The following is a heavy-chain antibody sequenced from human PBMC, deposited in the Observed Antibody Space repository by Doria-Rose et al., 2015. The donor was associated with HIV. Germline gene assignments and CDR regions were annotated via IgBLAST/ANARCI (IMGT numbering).Heavy chain of an antibody. CDR3: ARGVRQQWLVGLDF. V-gene: IGHV3-20*04. D-gene: IGHD6-19*01. Sequence: EVQLLESGGGVVRPGGSLRLSCAASGFTFDDYGMSWVRQAPGKGLEWVSTINWNGANTVYADSMKGRFTISRDNAKNSLSLQMNSLRAEDTAPYYCARGVRQQWLVGLDFWGQGTLVTVSS. CDR2: INWNGANT. CDR1: GFTFDDYG. J-gene: IGHJ4*02.